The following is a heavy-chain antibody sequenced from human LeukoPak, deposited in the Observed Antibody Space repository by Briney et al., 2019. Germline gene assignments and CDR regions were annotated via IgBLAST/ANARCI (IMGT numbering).Heavy chain of an antibody. CDR3: AIENYYDSSGPSGFDY. CDR1: GFTFDDYG. CDR2: IKWNGGST. Sequence: RGSLRLSCAASGFTFDDYGMSWVRPAPGEGLGWVSGIKWNGGSTGYADSVKGRFTISRDNAKNSLYLQMNSLRAEDTAVYYCAIENYYDSSGPSGFDYWGQGTLVTVSS. V-gene: IGHV3-20*04. D-gene: IGHD3-22*01. J-gene: IGHJ4*02.